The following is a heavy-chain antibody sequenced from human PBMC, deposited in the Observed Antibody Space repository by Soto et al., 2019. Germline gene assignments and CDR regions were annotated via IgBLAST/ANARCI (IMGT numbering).Heavy chain of an antibody. Sequence: GGSLRLSCAASGFTFRSYARSWVRQAPGKGLEWVSAISGSGGSTYYADSVKGRFTISRDNSKNTLYLQMNSLRAEDTAVYYCAKDDKQQLGRYYFDYWGQGTLVTVS. CDR1: GFTFRSYA. J-gene: IGHJ4*02. V-gene: IGHV3-23*01. CDR3: AKDDKQQLGRYYFDY. D-gene: IGHD6-13*01. CDR2: ISGSGGST.